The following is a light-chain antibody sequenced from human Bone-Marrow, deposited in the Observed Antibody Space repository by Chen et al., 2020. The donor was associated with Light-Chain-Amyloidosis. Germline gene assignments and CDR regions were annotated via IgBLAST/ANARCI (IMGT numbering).Light chain of an antibody. CDR2: DDS. J-gene: IGLJ3*02. CDR3: QVWDRSSDRPV. V-gene: IGLV3-21*02. CDR1: NIGSTS. Sequence: SYVLPQPSSVSVAPGQTATIACGGNNIGSTSVHWYQQTPGQAPRLVVYDDSYRPSGIPERLSGSNSGNTATLTISRVEAGDEADYYCQVWDRSSDRPVFGGGTKLTVL.